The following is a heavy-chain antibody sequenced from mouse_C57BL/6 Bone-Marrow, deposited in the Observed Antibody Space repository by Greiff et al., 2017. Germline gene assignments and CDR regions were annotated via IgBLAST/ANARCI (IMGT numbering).Heavy chain of an antibody. D-gene: IGHD4-1*01. V-gene: IGHV5-16*01. CDR1: GFTFSDYY. CDR3: ARGGKTGFAY. CDR2: INYDGSST. Sequence: EVMLVESEGGLVQPGSSMKLSCTASGFTFSDYYMSWVRQVPEKGLEWVANINYDGSSTYYLDSLKSRFIISRDNAKNILYLQRSSLKSEYTATYYCARGGKTGFAYWGQGTLVTVAA. J-gene: IGHJ3*01.